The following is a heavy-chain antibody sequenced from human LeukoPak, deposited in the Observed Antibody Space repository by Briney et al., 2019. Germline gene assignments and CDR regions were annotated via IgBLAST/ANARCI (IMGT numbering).Heavy chain of an antibody. Sequence: QPGGSLRLSCAASGFTFSSYAMSWVRQAPGKGLEWVAAISGSGGRTYYADSVKGRFTISRDNSKNTLYLQMDSLSAEATAEYYCAESGSSSWYTGMASGWGQGTLVTVSS. V-gene: IGHV3-23*01. CDR2: ISGSGGRT. CDR3: AESGSSSWYTGMASG. J-gene: IGHJ4*02. D-gene: IGHD6-13*01. CDR1: GFTFSSYA.